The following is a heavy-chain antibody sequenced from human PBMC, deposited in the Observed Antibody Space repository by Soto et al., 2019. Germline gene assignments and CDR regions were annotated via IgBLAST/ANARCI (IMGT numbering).Heavy chain of an antibody. Sequence: QVQLVQSGAEVKKPGSSVKVSCKASGGTFSSYAISWVRQAPGQGLEWMGGIIPIFGTANYAQKFQGRVTITADESTSKAYMELSSLTSYDTAVYYCARDDWERTDNYYYDGMAVWCQGTTVTVSS. V-gene: IGHV1-69*01. CDR1: GGTFSSYA. CDR3: ARDDWERTDNYYYDGMAV. J-gene: IGHJ6*02. D-gene: IGHD3-16*01. CDR2: IIPIFGTA.